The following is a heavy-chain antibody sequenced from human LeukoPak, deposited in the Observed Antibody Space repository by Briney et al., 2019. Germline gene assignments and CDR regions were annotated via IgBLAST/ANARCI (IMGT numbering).Heavy chain of an antibody. V-gene: IGHV3-23*01. Sequence: PGGSLRLSCAASGFTFSSYAMSWVRQAPGKGLEWVSAISGSGGSTYYADSVKGRFTISRDNSKNTLYLQMNSLRAEDTAVYYCAKDLDYYGSGSPSWFDPWGQGTLVTVSS. CDR1: GFTFSSYA. D-gene: IGHD3-10*01. J-gene: IGHJ5*02. CDR2: ISGSGGST. CDR3: AKDLDYYGSGSPSWFDP.